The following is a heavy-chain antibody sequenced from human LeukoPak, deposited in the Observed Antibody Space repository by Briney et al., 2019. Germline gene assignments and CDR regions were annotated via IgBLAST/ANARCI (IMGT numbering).Heavy chain of an antibody. V-gene: IGHV4-61*02. Sequence: SETLSLTCTVSGGSISSGSYYWSWIRQPAGKGLEWIGRIYTSGSTNYNPSLRSRVTISVDRSKNQFSLKLSSVTAADTAVYYCARDGRMGQYAFDIWGQGTMVTVSS. D-gene: IGHD3-16*01. CDR3: ARDGRMGQYAFDI. CDR2: IYTSGST. CDR1: GGSISSGSYY. J-gene: IGHJ3*02.